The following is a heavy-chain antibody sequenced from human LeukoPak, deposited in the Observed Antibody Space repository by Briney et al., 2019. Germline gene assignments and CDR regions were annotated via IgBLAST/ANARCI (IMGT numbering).Heavy chain of an antibody. CDR2: IKRDGSAI. CDR1: GFIFSKYW. J-gene: IGHJ4*02. Sequence: GGSLRLSCEASGFIFSKYWMTWVRQAPGKGLEWVANIKRDGSAIYYVDSVKGRFTISRDNAKNSLYLQMDSLRAEDTAVYYCARDPGRSPDYWGQGTLVTVSS. CDR3: ARDPGRSPDY. V-gene: IGHV3-7*01. D-gene: IGHD1-26*01.